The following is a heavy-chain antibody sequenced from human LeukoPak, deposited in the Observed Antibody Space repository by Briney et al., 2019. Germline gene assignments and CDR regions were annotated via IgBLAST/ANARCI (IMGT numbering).Heavy chain of an antibody. CDR2: ISYDGSNK. CDR1: GFTFSSYG. D-gene: IGHD3-9*01. V-gene: IGHV3-30*18. CDR3: AKDQPPYFDWLLEYYFDY. Sequence: PGGSLRLSCAASGFTFSSYGMHWVRQAPGKGLEWVAVISYDGSNKYYADSVKGRFTISRDNSKNTLYLQMNSLRAEDTAVYYCAKDQPPYFDWLLEYYFDYWGQGTLVTVSS. J-gene: IGHJ4*02.